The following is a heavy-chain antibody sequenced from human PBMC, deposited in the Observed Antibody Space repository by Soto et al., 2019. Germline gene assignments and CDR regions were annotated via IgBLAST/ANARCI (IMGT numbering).Heavy chain of an antibody. J-gene: IGHJ3*02. Sequence: DSVKVSCKASGYTFTGHYIHWVRQAPGQGLEWMGWIYPNTGATNYAQRFQGRVTMTRDTSISTVYMELSRLRSDDTAVYYCARDSHYDILTGYSRNAFDIWGQGTMVTVSS. V-gene: IGHV1-2*02. CDR2: IYPNTGAT. CDR1: GYTFTGHY. D-gene: IGHD3-9*01. CDR3: ARDSHYDILTGYSRNAFDI.